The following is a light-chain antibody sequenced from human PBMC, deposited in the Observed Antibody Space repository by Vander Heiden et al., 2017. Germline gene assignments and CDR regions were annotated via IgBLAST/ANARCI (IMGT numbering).Light chain of an antibody. CDR2: EGN. CDR1: SSHVGSYNL. V-gene: IGLV2-23*01. Sequence: SALTQPASVSGSPGQSITISCTGTSSHVGSYNLVSWYQQHPGKAPKLMIYEGNKRPSGVSNRFSGSKSGNTASLTISGLQAEDEADYYCCSYAGSGTYVFGTGTKVTVL. J-gene: IGLJ1*01. CDR3: CSYAGSGTYV.